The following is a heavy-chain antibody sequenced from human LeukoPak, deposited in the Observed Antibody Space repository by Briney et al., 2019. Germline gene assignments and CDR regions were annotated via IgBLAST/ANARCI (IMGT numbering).Heavy chain of an antibody. CDR1: GFTFNSYA. CDR2: ISGSGRGGST. V-gene: IGHV3-23*01. CDR3: ARGQVAFDI. J-gene: IGHJ3*02. Sequence: GGSLRLSCAASGFTFNSYAMSWVRQAPGKGLEWVSGISGSGRGGSTYYADSVKGRFTISRDNAKNSLYLQMNSLRAEDTAVYYCARGQVAFDIWGQGTMVTVSS.